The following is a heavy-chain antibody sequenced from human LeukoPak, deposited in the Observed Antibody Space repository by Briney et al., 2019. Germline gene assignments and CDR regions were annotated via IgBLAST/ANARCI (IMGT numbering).Heavy chain of an antibody. V-gene: IGHV4-30-4*02. J-gene: IGHJ3*02. CDR1: GGSTSSGDYY. D-gene: IGHD3-9*01. CDR2: IYYSGST. Sequence: PSETLSLTCTVSGGSTSSGDYYWSWIRQPPGKGLEWIGYIYYSGSTYYNPSLKSRVTISVDTSKNQFSLKLSSVTAADTAVYYCASHLRDFGTEGAFDIWGQGTMVTVSS. CDR3: ASHLRDFGTEGAFDI.